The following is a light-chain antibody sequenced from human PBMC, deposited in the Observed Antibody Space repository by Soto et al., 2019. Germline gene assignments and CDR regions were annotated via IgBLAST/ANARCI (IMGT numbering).Light chain of an antibody. Sequence: QSVLTQPASVSGSPGQSVTIPCTGSNSDIGDYNYVSWYQQLPGTAPKLLIYEVYNRPAGVSHRFSGSKSGNTASLTISGLQTGDDGDYYCSSYSSSSTLYVFGTGTKLTVL. J-gene: IGLJ1*01. CDR2: EVY. CDR3: SSYSSSSTLYV. CDR1: NSDIGDYNY. V-gene: IGLV2-14*01.